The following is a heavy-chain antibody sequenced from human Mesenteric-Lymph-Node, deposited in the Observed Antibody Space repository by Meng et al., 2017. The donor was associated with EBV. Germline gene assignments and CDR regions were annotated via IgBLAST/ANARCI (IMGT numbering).Heavy chain of an antibody. Sequence: QGHLALSWGGWKKHGASVKGPSKASGYTFTNYGLSWVRQAPGQGLEWMGWISTYTGNTNSAQKVQGRVTMTTDTSTSTAYMELRSLRSDDTAMYYCARMIGSGSPFDYWGQGTLVTVSS. CDR3: ARMIGSGSPFDY. V-gene: IGHV1-18*01. J-gene: IGHJ4*02. D-gene: IGHD3-10*01. CDR1: GYTFTNYG. CDR2: ISTYTGNT.